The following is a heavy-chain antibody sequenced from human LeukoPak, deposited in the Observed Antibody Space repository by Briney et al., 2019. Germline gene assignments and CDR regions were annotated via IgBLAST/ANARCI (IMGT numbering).Heavy chain of an antibody. CDR1: GGSINNGGYY. Sequence: SETLSLTCTVSGGSINNGGYYWCWIRQHPGKGLEWIGYIYYSGSTNYNPSLKSRVTISVDTSKNQFSLKLSSVTAADTAVYYCARSFPVPSADPYYFDYWGQGTLVTVSS. D-gene: IGHD3-16*01. J-gene: IGHJ4*02. V-gene: IGHV4-61*08. CDR3: ARSFPVPSADPYYFDY. CDR2: IYYSGST.